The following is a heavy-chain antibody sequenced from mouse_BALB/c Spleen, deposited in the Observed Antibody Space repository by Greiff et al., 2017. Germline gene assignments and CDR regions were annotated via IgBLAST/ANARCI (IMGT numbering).Heavy chain of an antibody. J-gene: IGHJ4*01. CDR1: GYTFTNYW. V-gene: IGHV1-63*02. D-gene: IGHD2-4*01. CDR3: ARGTMITTNAMDY. Sequence: LQESGAELVRPGTSVKISCKASGYTFTNYWLGWVKQRPGHGLEWIGDIYPGGGYTNYNEKFKGKATLTADTSSSTAYMQLSSLTSEDSAVYFCARGTMITTNAMDYWGQGTSVTVSS. CDR2: IYPGGGYT.